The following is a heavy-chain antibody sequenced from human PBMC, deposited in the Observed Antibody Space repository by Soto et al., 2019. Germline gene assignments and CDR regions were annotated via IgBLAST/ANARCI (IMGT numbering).Heavy chain of an antibody. J-gene: IGHJ4*02. CDR2: ISPFFGTT. CDR3: VREVVTETTLGSFDS. Sequence: QVHLVQSGADGRKSGSSVRVSCTASGGGTLSNDAISWVRQAPGQGLEWLGRISPFFGTTDYSQSFEGRLTMPADESKGTVYMDLRSLKSEDAAVYYCVREVVTETTLGSFDSWGQGTLVTVSS. D-gene: IGHD3-22*01. CDR1: GGGTLSNDA. V-gene: IGHV1-69*01.